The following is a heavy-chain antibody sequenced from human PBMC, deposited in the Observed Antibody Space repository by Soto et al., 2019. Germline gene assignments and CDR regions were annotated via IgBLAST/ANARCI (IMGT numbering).Heavy chain of an antibody. CDR1: GGSISSGGYY. D-gene: IGHD2-15*01. CDR2: IYYSGST. CDR3: ARASRISYYGMDV. V-gene: IGHV4-31*03. J-gene: IGHJ6*02. Sequence: PSETLSLTCTVSGGSISSGGYYWSWIRQHPGKGLEWIGYIYYSGSTYYNPSLKSRVTISVDTSKNQFSLKLSSVTAADTAVYYCARASRISYYGMDVWGQGTTVTVSS.